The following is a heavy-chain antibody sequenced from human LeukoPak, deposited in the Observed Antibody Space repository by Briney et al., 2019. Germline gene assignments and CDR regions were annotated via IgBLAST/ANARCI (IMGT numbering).Heavy chain of an antibody. CDR1: GYIFTSFG. D-gene: IGHD5-18*01. CDR2: ISTYNGNT. Sequence: ASVKVSCKPSGYIFTSFGITWVRQAPGQGLEWMGWISTYNGNTNYAQNLQGRVTMTTDTSTSTAYMELRSLRAEDTAVYYCAKDTRVNSYGHRWIDYWGQGTLVTVSS. J-gene: IGHJ4*02. V-gene: IGHV1-18*01. CDR3: AKDTRVNSYGHRWIDY.